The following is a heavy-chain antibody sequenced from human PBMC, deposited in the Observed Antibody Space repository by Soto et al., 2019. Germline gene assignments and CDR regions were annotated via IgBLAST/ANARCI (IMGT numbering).Heavy chain of an antibody. Sequence: PSETLSLTCTVSGGSVSSGDYYWSWIRQPPGKGLEWIGYIYYSGSTYYNPSLKSRVTISVDTSKNQFSLKLSSVTAADTAVYYCARDSPPDNWFDPWGQGTLVTVSS. CDR2: IYYSGST. CDR1: GGSVSSGDYY. V-gene: IGHV4-30-4*01. CDR3: ARDSPPDNWFDP. J-gene: IGHJ5*02.